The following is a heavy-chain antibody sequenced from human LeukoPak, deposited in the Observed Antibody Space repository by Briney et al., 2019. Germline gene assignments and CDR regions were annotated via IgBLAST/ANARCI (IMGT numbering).Heavy chain of an antibody. CDR2: MNPNSGNT. D-gene: IGHD2-2*01. Sequence: GASVKVSCKASGYTFTSYDINWVRQATGQGLEWMGWMNPNSGNTGYAQKFQGRVTMTRNTSISTAYMELSSLRSEDTAVYYCARTTIGYCSSTSCGDYWDQGTLVTVSS. CDR1: GYTFTSYD. V-gene: IGHV1-8*01. J-gene: IGHJ4*02. CDR3: ARTTIGYCSSTSCGDY.